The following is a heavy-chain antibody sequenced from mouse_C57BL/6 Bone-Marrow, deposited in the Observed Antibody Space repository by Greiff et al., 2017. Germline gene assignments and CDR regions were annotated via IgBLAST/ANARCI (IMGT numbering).Heavy chain of an antibody. J-gene: IGHJ4*01. CDR2: IDPSDSYT. CDR1: GYTFTSYW. Sequence: QVQLQQPGAELVMPGASVKLSCKASGYTFTSYWMHWVKQRPGQGLEWIGEIDPSDSYTNYNQKFKGKSTLTVDKSSSTAYMQLSSLTSEDSAVYYCVGGIYYYAMDYWGQGTSVTVSS. V-gene: IGHV1-69*01. CDR3: VGGIYYYAMDY.